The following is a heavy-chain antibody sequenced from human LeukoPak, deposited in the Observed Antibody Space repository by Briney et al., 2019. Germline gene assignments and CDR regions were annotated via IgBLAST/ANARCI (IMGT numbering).Heavy chain of an antibody. Sequence: SGGSLRLSCAASGFTFSSYSMNWVRQAPGKGLEWASSISSSSSYIYYADSVKGRFTISRDNAKNSLYLQMNSLRAEDTAVYYCAREWNGYNTVAYYYYGMDVWGQGTTVTVSS. CDR1: GFTFSSYS. CDR2: ISSSSSYI. V-gene: IGHV3-21*01. D-gene: IGHD5-24*01. J-gene: IGHJ6*02. CDR3: AREWNGYNTVAYYYYGMDV.